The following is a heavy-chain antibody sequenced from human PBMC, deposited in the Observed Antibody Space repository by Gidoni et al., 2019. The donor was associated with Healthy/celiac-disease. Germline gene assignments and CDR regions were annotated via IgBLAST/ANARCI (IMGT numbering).Heavy chain of an antibody. V-gene: IGHV3-15*07. CDR3: TTISAAVKTYAFDI. J-gene: IGHJ3*02. CDR2: IKSKTDDGTT. CDR1: VFTFSTSW. Sequence: EVQLVESWGGLVKPGGSLSLSCAASVFTFSTSWMNCVRQAPGKGLEMVGRIKSKTDDGTTEYAAPVKGRFTISRDESKNTRYLKMNSLKTEDTAVYYCTTISAAVKTYAFDIWGQGTMVTVSS. D-gene: IGHD6-13*01.